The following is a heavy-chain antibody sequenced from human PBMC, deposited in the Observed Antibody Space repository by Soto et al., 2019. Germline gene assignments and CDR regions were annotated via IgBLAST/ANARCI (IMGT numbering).Heavy chain of an antibody. CDR1: GGSFSGYY. CDR3: ARGSNMVRGVPFRKKPYGMDV. V-gene: IGHV4-34*01. Sequence: PSETLSLTCAVYGGSFSGYYWSWIRQPPGKGLEWIGEINHSGSTNYNPSLKSRVTISVDTSKNQFSLKLSSVTAADTAVYYCARGSNMVRGVPFRKKPYGMDVWGQGTTVTVS. D-gene: IGHD3-10*01. CDR2: INHSGST. J-gene: IGHJ6*02.